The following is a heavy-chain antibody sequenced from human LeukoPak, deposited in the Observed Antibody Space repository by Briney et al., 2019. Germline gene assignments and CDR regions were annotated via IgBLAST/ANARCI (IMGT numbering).Heavy chain of an antibody. D-gene: IGHD4-17*01. CDR2: ISYDGSNK. J-gene: IGHJ6*03. CDR3: ARDYNGDDYYYYYMDV. V-gene: IGHV3-30*04. CDR1: GFTFSSYA. Sequence: GGSLRLSCAASGFTFSSYAMHWVRQAPGKGLEWVAVISYDGSNKYYADSVKGRFTISRDNSKNTLYLQMNSLRAEDTAVYYCARDYNGDDYYYYYMDVWGKGTTVTVSS.